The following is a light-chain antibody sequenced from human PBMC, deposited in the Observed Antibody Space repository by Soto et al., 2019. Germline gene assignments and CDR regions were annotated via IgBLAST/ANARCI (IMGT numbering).Light chain of an antibody. J-gene: IGKJ5*01. CDR2: GAS. V-gene: IGKV3-15*01. CDR1: QSVSGN. CDR3: QQYNYRPPA. Sequence: EIVMTQSPATLSVSPGERAALSCRASQSVSGNLAWYQQTPGQAPRLLIYGASTRATGIPARFSGSGFGTEFTLTISSLKAEDCAVYYCQQYNYRPPAFGQGTRQEIK.